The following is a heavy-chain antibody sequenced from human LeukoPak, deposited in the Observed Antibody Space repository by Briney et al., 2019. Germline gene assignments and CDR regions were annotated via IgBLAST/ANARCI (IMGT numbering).Heavy chain of an antibody. J-gene: IGHJ4*02. V-gene: IGHV1-8*01. CDR3: ARTAYGDGGDYFDY. D-gene: IGHD4-17*01. Sequence: ASVKVSCKASGYTFTSYDINWVRQATGQGLEWLGWMNPNSGNTGYAQKFQGRVTMTRNTSISTAYMELSSLRSEDTAVYYCARTAYGDGGDYFDYWGQGTLVTVSS. CDR2: MNPNSGNT. CDR1: GYTFTSYD.